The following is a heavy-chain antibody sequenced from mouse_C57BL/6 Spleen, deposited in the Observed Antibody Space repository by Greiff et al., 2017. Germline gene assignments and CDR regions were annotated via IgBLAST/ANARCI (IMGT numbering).Heavy chain of an antibody. CDR3: AREGVGEYYFDY. V-gene: IGHV1-61*01. D-gene: IGHD1-1*02. J-gene: IGHJ2*01. CDR2: IYPSDSET. Sequence: QVQLQQPGAELVRPGSSVKLSCKASGYTFTSYWMDWVKQRPGQGLEWIGNIYPSDSETHYNQKFKDKATVTVDKSSSTAYMQLSSLTSEDSAVYYCAREGVGEYYFDYWGQGTTLTVSS. CDR1: GYTFTSYW.